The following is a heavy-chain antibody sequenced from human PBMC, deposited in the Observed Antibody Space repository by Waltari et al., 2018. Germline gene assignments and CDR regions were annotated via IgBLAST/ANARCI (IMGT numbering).Heavy chain of an antibody. CDR1: GYSISSGYY. J-gene: IGHJ4*02. D-gene: IGHD6-6*01. Sequence: QVQLQESGPGLVKPSETLSLTCAVSGYSISSGYYWGWFRQPPGKGLEWIGRIYHSGGTYYDPSLKGRVTMAVDTSKDQFSLKLGSVTVADTAVYYCARGYSSFLDYWGQGTLVTVSS. V-gene: IGHV4-38-2*01. CDR2: IYHSGGT. CDR3: ARGYSSFLDY.